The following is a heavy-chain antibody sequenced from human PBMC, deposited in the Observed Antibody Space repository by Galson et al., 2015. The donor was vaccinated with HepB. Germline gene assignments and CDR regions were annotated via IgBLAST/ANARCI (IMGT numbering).Heavy chain of an antibody. CDR3: ARPINYPYSGYAGYAFDI. J-gene: IGHJ3*02. Sequence: QSGAEVKKPGESLKISCKGSGYSFTSYWIGWVRQMPGKGLEWMGIIYPGDSDTRYSPSFQGQVTISADKSISTAYLQWSSLKASDTAMYYCARPINYPYSGYAGYAFDIWGQGTMVTVSS. CDR2: IYPGDSDT. CDR1: GYSFTSYW. D-gene: IGHD5-12*01. V-gene: IGHV5-51*03.